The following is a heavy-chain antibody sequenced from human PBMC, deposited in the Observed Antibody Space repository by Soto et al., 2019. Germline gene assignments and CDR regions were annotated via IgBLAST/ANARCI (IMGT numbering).Heavy chain of an antibody. V-gene: IGHV4-38-2*02. Sequence: PSETLSLTCTVSGYSISSAYYWGWIRQPPGKGLEWLGTTYYGASSYYNPSLRSRITILLDASTNQLSLKLSSVTAADTAVYFCVRVAGSASWYETDSWGQGILVTVSS. J-gene: IGHJ4*02. D-gene: IGHD6-13*01. CDR2: TYYGASS. CDR1: GYSISSAYY. CDR3: VRVAGSASWYETDS.